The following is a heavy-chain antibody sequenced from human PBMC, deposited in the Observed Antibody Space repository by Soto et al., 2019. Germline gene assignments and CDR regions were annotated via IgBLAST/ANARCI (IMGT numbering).Heavy chain of an antibody. Sequence: ASVKVSCKASGYTFTSYYMHWVRQAPGQGLEWMGIINPSGGSTSYAQKFQGRVTMARDTSTSTVYMELSSLRSEDTAVYYCARDIRSSSIGPEYYFDYWGQGTLVTVSS. CDR2: INPSGGST. V-gene: IGHV1-46*01. D-gene: IGHD3-22*01. CDR3: ARDIRSSSIGPEYYFDY. CDR1: GYTFTSYY. J-gene: IGHJ4*02.